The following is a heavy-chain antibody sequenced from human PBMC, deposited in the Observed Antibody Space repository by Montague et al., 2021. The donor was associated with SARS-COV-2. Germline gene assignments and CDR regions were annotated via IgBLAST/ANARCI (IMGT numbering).Heavy chain of an antibody. J-gene: IGHJ3*02. CDR2: IYYSGST. D-gene: IGHD6-19*01. Sequence: SETLSLTCTFTGGSISSYYWSWIRQPPGKGLEWIGYIYYSGSTNYNPSLKSRVTISVDTSKNQFSLKLSSVTAADTAVYYCARGSGWMGNAFDIWGQGTMVTVSS. CDR1: GGSISSYY. V-gene: IGHV4-59*01. CDR3: ARGSGWMGNAFDI.